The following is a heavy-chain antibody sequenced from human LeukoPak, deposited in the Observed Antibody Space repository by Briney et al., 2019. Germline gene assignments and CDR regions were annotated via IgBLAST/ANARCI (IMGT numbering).Heavy chain of an antibody. CDR3: ARGGEVEMATTGY. CDR1: GGTFSSYA. J-gene: IGHJ4*02. V-gene: IGHV1-69*04. D-gene: IGHD5-24*01. Sequence: SVKVSCKASGGTFSSYAISWVRHAPGQGLEWMGRIIPIFGIANYAQKFQGRVTITADNSTSTAYMELSSLRSEDTAVYYCARGGEVEMATTGYWGQGTLVTVSS. CDR2: IIPIFGIA.